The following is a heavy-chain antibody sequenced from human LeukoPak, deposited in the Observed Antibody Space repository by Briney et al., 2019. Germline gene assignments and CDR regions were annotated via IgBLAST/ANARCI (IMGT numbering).Heavy chain of an antibody. CDR2: ISSNGGST. CDR1: GFTFSSYA. CDR3: EKDLGGSGDYRPY. J-gene: IGHJ4*02. D-gene: IGHD2-21*02. Sequence: GGSLRLSCSASGFTFSSYAMHWVRQAPGKGLEYVSAISSNGGSTYYADSVKGRFTISRDNSKNTLYLQMSSLRAEDTAVYYCEKDLGGSGDYRPYWGQGSVVTVSS. V-gene: IGHV3-64D*06.